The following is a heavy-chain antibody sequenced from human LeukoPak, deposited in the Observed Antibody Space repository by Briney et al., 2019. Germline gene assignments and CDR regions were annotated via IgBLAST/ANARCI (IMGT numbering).Heavy chain of an antibody. V-gene: IGHV3-9*01. J-gene: IGHJ3*02. D-gene: IGHD3-9*01. Sequence: PGGSLRLSCAASGFTFSSYSMNWVRQAPGKGLEWVSGISWNSGSIGYADSVKGRFTISRDNAKNSLYLQMNSLRAEDTALYYCAKDMVRVLRYFDWLSPAHAFDIWGQGTMVTVSS. CDR3: AKDMVRVLRYFDWLSPAHAFDI. CDR1: GFTFSSYS. CDR2: ISWNSGSI.